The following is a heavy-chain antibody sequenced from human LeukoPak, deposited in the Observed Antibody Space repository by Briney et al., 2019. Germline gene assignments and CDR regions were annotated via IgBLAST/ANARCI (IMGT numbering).Heavy chain of an antibody. J-gene: IGHJ4*02. Sequence: GGSLRLSCAVSGFTFSSYAMSWVRQAPGKGLEWVSAINTTGGGTYYADSVKGRFTVSRDNSKNTLSLQMDSLRVEDTALYYCAKDWTTVVTPKGYYFDSWGQGTLVTVSS. D-gene: IGHD4-23*01. CDR3: AKDWTTVVTPKGYYFDS. V-gene: IGHV3-23*01. CDR2: INTTGGGT. CDR1: GFTFSSYA.